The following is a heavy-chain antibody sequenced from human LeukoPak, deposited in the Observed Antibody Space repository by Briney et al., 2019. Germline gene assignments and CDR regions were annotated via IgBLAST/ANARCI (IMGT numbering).Heavy chain of an antibody. J-gene: IGHJ4*02. CDR2: ISGSGGST. CDR3: AKDRVRYCSSTSCEYFDY. D-gene: IGHD2-2*01. Sequence: GGSLRLSCAASGFTFSSYGMSWVRQAPGKGLEWVSGISGSGGSTYCADSVKGRFTISRDNSKNTLYLQMNSLRAEDTAVYYCAKDRVRYCSSTSCEYFDYWGQGTLVTVSS. CDR1: GFTFSSYG. V-gene: IGHV3-23*01.